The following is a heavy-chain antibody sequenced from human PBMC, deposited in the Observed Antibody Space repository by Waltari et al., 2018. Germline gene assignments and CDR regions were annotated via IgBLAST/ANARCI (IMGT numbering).Heavy chain of an antibody. V-gene: IGHV3-30*07. D-gene: IGHD3-10*01. Sequence: QEQLVESGGGVVQPGRSLRLSCAASGFIFSNYALHWVRQAPGKGLQGVAVISYDGANTYYIDSWNGRFTIPRDNSKNTVYLQMNSLSGEDTAIYYCARSLRNSGSDDDHWGQGTLVTVSS. CDR2: ISYDGANT. CDR1: GFIFSNYA. J-gene: IGHJ5*02. CDR3: ARSLRNSGSDDDH.